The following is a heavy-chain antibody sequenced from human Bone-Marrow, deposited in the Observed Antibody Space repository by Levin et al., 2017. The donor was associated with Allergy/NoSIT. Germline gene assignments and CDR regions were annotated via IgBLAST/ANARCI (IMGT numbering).Heavy chain of an antibody. CDR2: ISSGSTVL. Sequence: PGGSLRLSCAASGSTFSDYAINWVRQAPGKGLEWLSYISSGSTVLYFADSVKGRFTVSRDEARNSLSLQMNSLKDEDSAMYYCVRDNGAPDYWGQGTLVTVSS. CDR3: VRDNGAPDY. CDR1: GSTFSDYA. J-gene: IGHJ4*02. D-gene: IGHD2-8*01. V-gene: IGHV3-48*02.